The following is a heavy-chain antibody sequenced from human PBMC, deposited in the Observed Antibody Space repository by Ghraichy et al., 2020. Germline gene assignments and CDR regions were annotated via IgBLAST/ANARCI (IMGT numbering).Heavy chain of an antibody. J-gene: IGHJ4*02. D-gene: IGHD1-1*01. CDR3: GRIQDTRWNDGPYDS. Sequence: GESLNISCAASGFNFNIYWMTWVRQAPGKGLEWVANIKKDGSETFYADSVKGRFTISRDNAKNSLYLQMNSLRADDTAVYYCGRIQDTRWNDGPYDSWGQGALVTVSS. V-gene: IGHV3-7*01. CDR2: IKKDGSET. CDR1: GFNFNIYW.